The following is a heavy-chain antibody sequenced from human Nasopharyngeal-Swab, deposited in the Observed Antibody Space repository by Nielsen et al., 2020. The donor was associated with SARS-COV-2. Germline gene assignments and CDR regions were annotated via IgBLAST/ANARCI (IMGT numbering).Heavy chain of an antibody. CDR1: GFTFDDYA. J-gene: IGHJ4*02. V-gene: IGHV3-9*01. CDR3: ARAYYFDS. Sequence: SLKTPCAASGFTFDDYAMHWVRQAPGKGLEWVSGISWNSGSIGYADPVKGRFTISRDNAKNTLYLQMNSLRAEDTAVYYCARAYYFDSWGQGTLVTVSS. CDR2: ISWNSGSI.